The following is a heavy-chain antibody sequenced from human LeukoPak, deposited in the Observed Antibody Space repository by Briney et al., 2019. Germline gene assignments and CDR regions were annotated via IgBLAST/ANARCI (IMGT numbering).Heavy chain of an antibody. Sequence: PGGSLRLSCAASGFTFDDYAMHWVRQAPGKGLEWVSGISWNSGSIGYADSVKGRFTICRDNAKNSLYLQMNSLRAEDTALYYCAKEVDSYGPNPEYYFDYWGQGTLVTVSS. CDR2: ISWNSGSI. J-gene: IGHJ4*02. CDR3: AKEVDSYGPNPEYYFDY. CDR1: GFTFDDYA. D-gene: IGHD5-18*01. V-gene: IGHV3-9*01.